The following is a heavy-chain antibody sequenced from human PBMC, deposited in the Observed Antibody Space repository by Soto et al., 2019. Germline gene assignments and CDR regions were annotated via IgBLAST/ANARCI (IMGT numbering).Heavy chain of an antibody. D-gene: IGHD2-21*01. CDR1: GFTFSSYA. CDR2: ISSNGGST. Sequence: PGWSMRLSSSASGFTFSSYAMHWARQAPGKGLEYVSAISSNGGSTYYADSVKGRFTISRDNSKNTLYLQMSSLRAEDTAVYYCVKPQLPGVNWFDPWGQGTLVTVSS. CDR3: VKPQLPGVNWFDP. J-gene: IGHJ5*02. V-gene: IGHV3-64D*06.